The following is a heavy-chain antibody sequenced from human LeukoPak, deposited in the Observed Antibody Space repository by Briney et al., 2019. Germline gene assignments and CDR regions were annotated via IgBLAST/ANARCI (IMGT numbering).Heavy chain of an antibody. D-gene: IGHD1-26*01. V-gene: IGHV1-2*02. J-gene: IGHJ4*02. CDR2: INPNSGAT. CDR1: GYNFIDHY. Sequence: ASLEVSCKASGYNFIDHYIYWLRQAPGQGLEWMGWINPNSGATNYAQKFQGRVTMTGDTSMNTAHMELSRLTSDDTAMYFCARSVWYSGSYGFGYWGQGTLVRVAS. CDR3: ARSVWYSGSYGFGY.